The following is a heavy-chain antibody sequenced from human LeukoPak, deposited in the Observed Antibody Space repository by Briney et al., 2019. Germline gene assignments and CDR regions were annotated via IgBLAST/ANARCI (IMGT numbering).Heavy chain of an antibody. D-gene: IGHD3-10*01. V-gene: IGHV3-48*01. Sequence: PGGSLRLSCAASGFTFSSYSMNWVRQAPGKGLEWVSYISSSSSTIYYADSVKGRFTISRDNAKNSLYLQMNSLRAVDTAVYYCARASDYYYGSGSYYWGQGTLVTVSS. J-gene: IGHJ4*02. CDR3: ARASDYYYGSGSYY. CDR1: GFTFSSYS. CDR2: ISSSSSTI.